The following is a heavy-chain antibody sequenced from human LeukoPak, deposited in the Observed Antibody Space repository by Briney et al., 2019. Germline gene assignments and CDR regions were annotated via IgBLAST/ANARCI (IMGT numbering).Heavy chain of an antibody. D-gene: IGHD3-22*01. V-gene: IGHV3-43*02. CDR2: ISGDGGST. CDR1: GFTFDDYA. J-gene: IGHJ4*02. CDR3: AKTHLYYYDSSGYSPFDY. Sequence: GGSLRLSCAASGFTFDDYAMHWVRQAPGKGLEWVSLISGDGGSTYYADYVKGRFTISRDNSKNSLYLQMNSLRTEDTALYYCAKTHLYYYDSSGYSPFDYWGQGTLVTVSS.